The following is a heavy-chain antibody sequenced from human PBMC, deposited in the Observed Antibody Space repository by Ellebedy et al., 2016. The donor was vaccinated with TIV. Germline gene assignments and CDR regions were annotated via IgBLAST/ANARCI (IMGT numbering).Heavy chain of an antibody. CDR2: ISWDGGST. V-gene: IGHV3-43D*03. J-gene: IGHJ5*02. CDR1: GFTFSSYA. Sequence: GESLKISXAASGFTFSSYAMHWVRQAPGKGLEWVSLISWDGGSTYYADSVKGRFTISRDNSKNSLYLQMNSLRAEDTALYYCAKDSSSGWYGPLFDPWGQGTLVTVSS. CDR3: AKDSSSGWYGPLFDP. D-gene: IGHD6-19*01.